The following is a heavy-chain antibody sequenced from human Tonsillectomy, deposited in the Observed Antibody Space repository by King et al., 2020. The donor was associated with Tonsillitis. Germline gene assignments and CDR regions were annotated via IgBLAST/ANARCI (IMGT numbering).Heavy chain of an antibody. V-gene: IGHV3-30-3*01. CDR3: ARDRPGEIVVFTYYFDY. D-gene: IGHD3-22*01. Sequence: VQLVESGGGVVQPGRSLRLSCAASGFTFSSYAMHWVRQAPGKGLEWVAVISYDGSNKYYADSVKGRFTISRDNSKNTLYLQMNSLRAEDTAVYYCARDRPGEIVVFTYYFDYWGQGTLVTVSS. CDR2: ISYDGSNK. CDR1: GFTFSSYA. J-gene: IGHJ4*02.